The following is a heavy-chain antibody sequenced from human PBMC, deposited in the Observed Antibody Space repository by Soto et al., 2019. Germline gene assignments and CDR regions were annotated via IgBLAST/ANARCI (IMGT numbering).Heavy chain of an antibody. CDR2: ITWNSANM. D-gene: IGHD6-19*01. CDR3: VKGRGGSGWYCFDY. V-gene: IGHV3-9*01. J-gene: IGHJ4*02. Sequence: EVQLVESGGGLVQPGRSLRLSCAASGFTFDDYAIHWVRQAPGKGLEWVSGITWNSANMGYAGAVKGRFTVSRDNANNPLYLQMNSLPAEDTPLYHCVKGRGGSGWYCFDYWGQGTRVTVSS. CDR1: GFTFDDYA.